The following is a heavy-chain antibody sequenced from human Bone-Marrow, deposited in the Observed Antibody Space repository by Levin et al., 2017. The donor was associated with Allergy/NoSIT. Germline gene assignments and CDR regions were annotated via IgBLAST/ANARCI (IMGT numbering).Heavy chain of an antibody. CDR2: ISGSGGST. V-gene: IGHV3-23*01. Sequence: GGSLRLSCAASGFTFSSYAMSWVRQAPGKGLEWVSAISGSGGSTYYADSVKGRFTISRDNSKNTLYLQMNSLRAEDTAVYYCAKDRYCSGGSCSHRDYWGQGTLVTVSS. CDR3: AKDRYCSGGSCSHRDY. J-gene: IGHJ4*02. D-gene: IGHD2-15*01. CDR1: GFTFSSYA.